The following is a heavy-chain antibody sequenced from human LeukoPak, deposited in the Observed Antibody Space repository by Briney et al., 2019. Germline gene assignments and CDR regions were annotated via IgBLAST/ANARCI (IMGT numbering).Heavy chain of an antibody. J-gene: IGHJ5*02. CDR2: ISGSGAKT. CDR3: ALDYDSSGHTPGWFDP. D-gene: IGHD3-22*01. Sequence: PGGSLRLSCAASGFTFTSYAMSWVRQAPGKGLEWVSAISGSGAKTYYADSVKGRFTISRDNSKNTLYLQMNSLRAEDTAVYYCALDYDSSGHTPGWFDPWGQGTLVTVSS. CDR1: GFTFTSYA. V-gene: IGHV3-23*01.